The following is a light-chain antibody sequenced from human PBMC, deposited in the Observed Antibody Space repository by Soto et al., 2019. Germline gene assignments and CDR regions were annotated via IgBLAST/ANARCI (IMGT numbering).Light chain of an antibody. J-gene: IGKJ5*01. CDR2: DAS. Sequence: DIQMTQSPSSLSASVGDRVTITCQASQDINNYLNWYQQKPGKAPKLLIYDASNLETGVPSRFSGSGSGTGFTFTIISLQPEDIATYYCQHYDNVQITLGQGTRLEIK. CDR1: QDINNY. V-gene: IGKV1-33*01. CDR3: QHYDNVQIT.